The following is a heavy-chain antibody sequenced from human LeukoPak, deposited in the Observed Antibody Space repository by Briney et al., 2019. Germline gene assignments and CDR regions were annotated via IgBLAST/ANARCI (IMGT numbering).Heavy chain of an antibody. Sequence: GGSLRLSCAASGFIFSNYGMHWVRQAPGKGLEWVSGISWNSGSIGYADSVKGRFTISRDNAKNSLYLQMNSLRAEDMALYYCAKAVRPPVAGSSAFDIWGQGTMVTVSS. V-gene: IGHV3-9*03. CDR3: AKAVRPPVAGSSAFDI. D-gene: IGHD6-19*01. J-gene: IGHJ3*02. CDR2: ISWNSGSI. CDR1: GFIFSNYG.